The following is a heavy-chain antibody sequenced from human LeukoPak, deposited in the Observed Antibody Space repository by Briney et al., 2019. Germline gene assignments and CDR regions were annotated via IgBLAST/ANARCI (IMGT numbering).Heavy chain of an antibody. D-gene: IGHD2-2*01. Sequence: GGSLRLSCAASGFTFSSYGMHWVRQAPGKGLEWVAFIRYDGSNKYYADSVKGRLTISRDNSKNTLYLQMNSLRAEDTAVYYCAKEWDCSSTSCPLGYWGQGTLVTVSS. CDR2: IRYDGSNK. J-gene: IGHJ4*02. CDR1: GFTFSSYG. V-gene: IGHV3-30*02. CDR3: AKEWDCSSTSCPLGY.